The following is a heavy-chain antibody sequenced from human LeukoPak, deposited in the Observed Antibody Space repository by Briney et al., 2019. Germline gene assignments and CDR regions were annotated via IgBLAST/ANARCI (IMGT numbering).Heavy chain of an antibody. CDR3: ARGPVGATPLDY. CDR1: SFTFSRYS. D-gene: IGHD1-26*01. CDR2: ISSGSRTI. Sequence: GGSLRLSCTASSFTFSRYSMNWIRQAPGGGLEWLAYISSGSRTIYYTDSVKGRFTISRDEANHSLFLQLNTLSVDDSALYYCARGPVGATPLDYWGQGTLVTVSS. J-gene: IGHJ4*02. V-gene: IGHV3-48*01.